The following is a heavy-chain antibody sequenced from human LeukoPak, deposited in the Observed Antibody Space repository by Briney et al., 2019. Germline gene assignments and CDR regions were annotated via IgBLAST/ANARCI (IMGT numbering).Heavy chain of an antibody. J-gene: IGHJ4*02. CDR2: IYYSGTT. Sequence: PSQTLSLTCAVSGGSISSYYWSWIRQPPGKGLEWIGYIYYSGTTNYNPSLKSRVTISVDTSKNQFSLKLSSVTAADTAVYYCARGVYIAAAQYGYWGQGTLVTVSS. V-gene: IGHV4-59*01. CDR1: GGSISSYY. D-gene: IGHD6-13*01. CDR3: ARGVYIAAAQYGY.